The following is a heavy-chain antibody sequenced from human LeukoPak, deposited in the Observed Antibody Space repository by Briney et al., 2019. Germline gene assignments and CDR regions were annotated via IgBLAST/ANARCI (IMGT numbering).Heavy chain of an antibody. V-gene: IGHV4-4*09. CDR2: IYESGST. Sequence: SETLSLTCSVSGGSITSDYWSWIRQSPGKGLEWIGFIYESGSTIYNPSLKSRVTISVETSKNQFSLKLRSVTAADTAIYYCAMSPPRGAWFDPWGQGTLVTVSS. D-gene: IGHD4/OR15-4a*01. CDR3: AMSPPRGAWFDP. CDR1: GGSITSDY. J-gene: IGHJ5*02.